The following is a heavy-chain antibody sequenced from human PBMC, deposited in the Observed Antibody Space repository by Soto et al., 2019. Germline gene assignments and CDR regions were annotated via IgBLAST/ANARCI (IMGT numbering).Heavy chain of an antibody. D-gene: IGHD4-4*01. J-gene: IGHJ4*02. V-gene: IGHV1-69*06. CDR2: IIPTFGTA. CDR1: GGTFSSYA. Sequence: SVKVSCKASGGTFSSYAISWVRQAPGQGLEWMGGIIPTFGTANYAQKFQGRVTITADKSTSTAYMELSSLRSEDTAAYYCARLTTVNYFDYWGQGTLVTVSS. CDR3: ARLTTVNYFDY.